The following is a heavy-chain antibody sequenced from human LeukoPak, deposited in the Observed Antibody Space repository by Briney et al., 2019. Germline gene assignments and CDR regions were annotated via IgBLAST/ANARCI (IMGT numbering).Heavy chain of an antibody. CDR3: TRDHGLDV. V-gene: IGHV3-74*01. CDR1: GFTFSSYW. Sequence: PGGSLRLSCAASGFTFSSYWMSWVRQAPGKGLMGVSQINSDGSATSCADPVKGRCTISRDNAKNMLYLEMNSLRVGDTAVYFCTRDHGLDVWGQGTMVTVSS. CDR2: INSDGSAT. J-gene: IGHJ6*02.